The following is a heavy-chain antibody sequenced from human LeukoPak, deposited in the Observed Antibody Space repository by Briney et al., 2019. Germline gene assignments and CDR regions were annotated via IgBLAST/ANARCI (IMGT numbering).Heavy chain of an antibody. D-gene: IGHD6-13*01. V-gene: IGHV3-23*01. Sequence: TGGSLRLSCAASGFTFSSYAMSWVRQAPGKGLEWVSAISGSGGSTYYADSVKGRFTITRDNSKNTLYLQMNSPRAEDTAVYYCAKPMQLVLAFDIWGQGTMVTVSS. CDR2: ISGSGGST. CDR1: GFTFSSYA. CDR3: AKPMQLVLAFDI. J-gene: IGHJ3*02.